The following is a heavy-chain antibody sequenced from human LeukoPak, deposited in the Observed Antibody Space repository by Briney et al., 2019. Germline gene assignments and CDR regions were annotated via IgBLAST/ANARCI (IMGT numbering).Heavy chain of an antibody. CDR2: ISSSGSTI. J-gene: IGHJ3*02. V-gene: IGHV3-48*03. CDR1: GFTFSSYE. CDR3: ARARLTDYVWGRRTFDI. Sequence: PGGSLRLSGAVSGFTFSSYEMNWVRQAPGKGLEWVSYISSSGSTIYYADSVKGRFTISRDNAKKSLYLQMNSLRAEDTAVYYCARARLTDYVWGRRTFDIWGQGTMVTISS. D-gene: IGHD3-16*01.